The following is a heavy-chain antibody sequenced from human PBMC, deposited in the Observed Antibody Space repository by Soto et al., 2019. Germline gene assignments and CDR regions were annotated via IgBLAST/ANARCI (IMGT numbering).Heavy chain of an antibody. V-gene: IGHV3-66*01. D-gene: IGHD3-10*01. CDR3: ARDYYYGSGLH. CDR1: GFTVSTNY. CDR2: NFSGGYT. Sequence: EVQLVESGGGLVQPGGSLRLSCAASGFTVSTNYMSWVRQAPGKGLEWVSVNFSGGYTYYADSVKGRFTISRDNSKNTLYLQMNSLRAEDTAVYYCARDYYYGSGLHWGQGTTVTVSS. J-gene: IGHJ6*02.